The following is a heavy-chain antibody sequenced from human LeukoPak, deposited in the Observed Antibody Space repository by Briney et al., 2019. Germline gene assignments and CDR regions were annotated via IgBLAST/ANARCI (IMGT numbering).Heavy chain of an antibody. Sequence: SETLSLTCTVSGVSISSSRYYWRWTRQPPGKGREWIAEINHSESTHYNPSLKSRVTISVDTSTNQFFQKLRSVAAADTYVYYCARGPDGDYSYYYCYYMDVWGKGATVTVSS. J-gene: IGHJ6*03. D-gene: IGHD4-17*01. V-gene: IGHV4-39*07. CDR3: ARGPDGDYSYYYCYYMDV. CDR2: INHSEST. CDR1: GVSISSSRYY.